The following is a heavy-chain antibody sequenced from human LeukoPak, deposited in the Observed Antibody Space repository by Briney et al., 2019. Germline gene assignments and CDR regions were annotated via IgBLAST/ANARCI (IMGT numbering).Heavy chain of an antibody. CDR1: GGSISSYY. CDR3: ARGYSGSYGRFDY. Sequence: PETLSLTCTVSGGSISSYYWSWIRQPPGKGLEWIGYIYYSGSTSYNPSLESRVTISVDTSKNQFSLKLSSVTAADTAVYYCARGYSGSYGRFDYWGQGTLVTVSS. CDR2: IYYSGST. D-gene: IGHD1-26*01. V-gene: IGHV4-59*01. J-gene: IGHJ4*02.